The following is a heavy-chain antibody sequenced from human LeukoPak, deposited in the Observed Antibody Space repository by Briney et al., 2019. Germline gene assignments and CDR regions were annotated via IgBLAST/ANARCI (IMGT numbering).Heavy chain of an antibody. CDR2: IGISSGNT. CDR3: ARDHRYAFDN. J-gene: IGHJ4*01. V-gene: IGHV3-48*01. Sequence: GGSLRLSCAASGFNFIDYSMNWVRQAPGKGLEWISYIGISSGNTKYAESVKGRFTISRDKARNSLYLQMNSLRVEDTAVYYCARDHRYAFDNWGHGTLVTVSS. D-gene: IGHD5-12*01. CDR1: GFNFIDYS.